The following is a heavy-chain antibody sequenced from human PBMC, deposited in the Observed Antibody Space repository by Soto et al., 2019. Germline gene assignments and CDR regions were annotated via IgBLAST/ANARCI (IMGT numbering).Heavy chain of an antibody. CDR1: GFTFSSYS. V-gene: IGHV3-21*01. J-gene: IGHJ6*03. CDR2: ISSSSSYI. D-gene: IGHD6-6*01. Sequence: EVQLVESGGGLVXPGGSLRLSCAASGFTFSSYSMNWVRQAPGKGLXXVSSISSSSSYIYYADSVKGRFXXXXXXXXXXXXXXXXXXXXXXXAVYYCAREYIAARKNYYYYMDVWGKGTTVTVSS. CDR3: AREYIAARKNYYYYMDV.